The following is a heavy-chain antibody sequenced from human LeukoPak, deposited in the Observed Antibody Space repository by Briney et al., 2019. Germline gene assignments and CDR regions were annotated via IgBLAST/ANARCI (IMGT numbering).Heavy chain of an antibody. CDR1: GYTFTAYN. CDR3: APQLGRLTDY. J-gene: IGHJ4*02. CDR2: INPNSGGT. Sequence: ASVKVPCKASGYTFTAYNMDWVRQAPGQGLEWMGWINPNSGGTNYAQKFQGRVTMTRDTTVSTAYMELSRLRSDDTAVYYCAPQLGRLTDYWGQGTLVTVSS. D-gene: IGHD7-27*01. V-gene: IGHV1-2*02.